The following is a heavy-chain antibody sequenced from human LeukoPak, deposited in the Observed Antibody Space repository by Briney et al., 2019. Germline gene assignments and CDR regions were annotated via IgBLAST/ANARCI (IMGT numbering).Heavy chain of an antibody. CDR3: ARGRYSYGLDY. D-gene: IGHD5-18*01. J-gene: IGHJ4*02. V-gene: IGHV3-53*01. CDR1: GFTFSSYS. Sequence: GGSLRLSCAASGFTFSSYSMSWVRQAPGKGLEWVSVIYSGGSTYYADSVKGRFTISRDNSKNTLYLQMNSLRAEDTAVYYCARGRYSYGLDYWGQGTLVTVSS. CDR2: IYSGGST.